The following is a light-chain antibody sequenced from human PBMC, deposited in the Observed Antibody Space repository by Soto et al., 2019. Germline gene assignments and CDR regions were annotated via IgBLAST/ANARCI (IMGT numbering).Light chain of an antibody. J-gene: IGKJ4*01. CDR1: LPINSD. V-gene: IGKV1-39*01. Sequence: IQMTQSPSSLPASVGDRVTITCRASLPINSDLIWYQHKPGKAPRLLLYDASSLQIGVPSRFSGSGSGTDFTLTISDLQPDDLGTYYCQQSYVTPLTFGGGTKVDNK. CDR2: DAS. CDR3: QQSYVTPLT.